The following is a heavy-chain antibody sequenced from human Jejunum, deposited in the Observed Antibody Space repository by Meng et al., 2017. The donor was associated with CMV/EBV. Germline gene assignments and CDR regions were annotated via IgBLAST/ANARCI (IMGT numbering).Heavy chain of an antibody. V-gene: IGHV3-53*01. CDR2: IYSGGST. Sequence: GFTVSSNYMSWVRQAPGKGLEWVSVIYSGGSTYYADSVKGRFTISRDNSKNTLYLQMNSLTAEDTAVYYCARGCYTSSCYRGSFEYWGQGKLVTVSS. D-gene: IGHD2-2*02. J-gene: IGHJ4*02. CDR3: ARGCYTSSCYRGSFEY. CDR1: GFTVSSNY.